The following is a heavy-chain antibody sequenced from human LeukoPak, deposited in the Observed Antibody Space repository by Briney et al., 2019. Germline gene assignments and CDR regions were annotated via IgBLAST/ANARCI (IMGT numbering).Heavy chain of an antibody. CDR1: GYTFSSYY. Sequence: ASVKVSCKASGYTFSSYYMHWGRQAPGQGREGMGGINPSGGSTKYAQKLQGRVTMTRDTSTSTVYMELSSLSSEDTAVYYCARDDSSGPQAYWGQGTLVTVPS. V-gene: IGHV1-46*01. D-gene: IGHD3-22*01. J-gene: IGHJ4*02. CDR3: ARDDSSGPQAY. CDR2: INPSGGST.